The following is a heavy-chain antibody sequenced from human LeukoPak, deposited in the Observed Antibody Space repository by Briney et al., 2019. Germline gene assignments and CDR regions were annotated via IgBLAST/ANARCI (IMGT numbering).Heavy chain of an antibody. CDR2: INHSGST. CDR1: GGSFSGYF. D-gene: IGHD6-19*01. V-gene: IGHV4-34*01. CDR3: ARGYPAAGKDY. Sequence: SETLSLTCAVYGGSFSGYFWSWIRQPPGKGLEWIGEINHSGSTNYNPSLKSRVTISVDTSKNQFSLKLSSVTAADTAVYYCARGYPAAGKDYWGQGTLVTVSS. J-gene: IGHJ4*02.